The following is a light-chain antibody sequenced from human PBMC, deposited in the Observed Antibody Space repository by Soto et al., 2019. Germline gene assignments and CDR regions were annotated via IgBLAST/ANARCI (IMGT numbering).Light chain of an antibody. Sequence: QSVLTQPPSASGAPGQRVTISCTGSSSNIGTGYDVHWYQQLPGTAPKLLIYSNANRPSGVPDRFSGSKSGTSASLAITGLHAEDEADYDCQSYDSSLSSYVFGTGTKLTVL. V-gene: IGLV1-40*01. J-gene: IGLJ1*01. CDR2: SNA. CDR3: QSYDSSLSSYV. CDR1: SSNIGTGYD.